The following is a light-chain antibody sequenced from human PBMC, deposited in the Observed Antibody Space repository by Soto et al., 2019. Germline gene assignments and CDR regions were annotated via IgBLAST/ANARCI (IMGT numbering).Light chain of an antibody. V-gene: IGLV2-23*01. CDR3: ASWDDSLSGYV. Sequence: QSVLTQPASVSGSPGQSITISCTGTSSDVGSYNLVSWYQQHPGKAPKLMIYEGSKRPSGVSNRFSGSKSGNTASLTISGLQAEDEADYYRASWDDSLSGYVFGTGTKVTVL. CDR2: EGS. CDR1: SSDVGSYNL. J-gene: IGLJ1*01.